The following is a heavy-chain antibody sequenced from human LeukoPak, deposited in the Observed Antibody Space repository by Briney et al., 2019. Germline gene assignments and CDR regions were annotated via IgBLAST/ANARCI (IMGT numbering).Heavy chain of an antibody. Sequence: SVKVSCKASGGTFASSGIGWVRLAPGQGLVWMGGTIPVYGTTFIAQKFQGRVTLTTDESTSTAYMEVNSLRSEDTAVYYCARTLLDSGAGSFFDWWGQGTLVTVSS. J-gene: IGHJ4*02. CDR1: GGTFASSG. CDR3: ARTLLDSGAGSFFDW. CDR2: TIPVYGTT. V-gene: IGHV1-69*05. D-gene: IGHD3-10*01.